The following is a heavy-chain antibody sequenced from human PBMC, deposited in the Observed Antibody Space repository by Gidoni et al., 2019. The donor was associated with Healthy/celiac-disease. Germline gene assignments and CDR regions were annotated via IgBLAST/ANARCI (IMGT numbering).Heavy chain of an antibody. D-gene: IGHD1-1*01. Sequence: QVQLQESGPGLVKPSETLSLTCPVSVGSISSYYWSWIRQPPGKGLEWIGYIYYSGSTNYNPSLKSRVTISVDTSKNQFSLKLSSVTAADTAVYYCASYDWRTYYFDYWGQGTLVTVSS. J-gene: IGHJ4*02. CDR3: ASYDWRTYYFDY. CDR2: IYYSGST. V-gene: IGHV4-59*01. CDR1: VGSISSYY.